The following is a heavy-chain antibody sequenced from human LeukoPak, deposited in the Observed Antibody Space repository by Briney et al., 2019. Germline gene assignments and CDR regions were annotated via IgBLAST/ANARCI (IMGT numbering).Heavy chain of an antibody. V-gene: IGHV3-48*03. D-gene: IGHD3-10*01. CDR1: GFTSSSYE. Sequence: GGSPRLSCAASGFTSSSYEMNWVRQAPGKGLEWVSYISSSGSTIYYADSVKGRFTISRDNAKNSLYLQMNSLRAEDTAVYYCARGNSDFDYWGQGTLVTVSS. CDR2: ISSSGSTI. CDR3: ARGNSDFDY. J-gene: IGHJ4*02.